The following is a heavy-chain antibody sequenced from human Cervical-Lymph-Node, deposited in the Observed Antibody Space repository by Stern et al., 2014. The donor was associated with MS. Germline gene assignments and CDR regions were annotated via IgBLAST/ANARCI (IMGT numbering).Heavy chain of an antibody. D-gene: IGHD2-8*01. CDR2: ISNDGSNT. CDR3: ARVRRRGVDWFDP. CDR1: GFTFSTYA. Sequence: QVQLVQSGGGVVQPGGSLRLSCAASGFTFSTYAFHWVRQAPGQGLEWVAGISNDGSNTYYADSVNGRFTISKEHSTNPLHLHMNSLRPDDPAVFYRARVRRRGVDWFDPWGQGTLVTVSS. J-gene: IGHJ5*02. V-gene: IGHV3-30*04.